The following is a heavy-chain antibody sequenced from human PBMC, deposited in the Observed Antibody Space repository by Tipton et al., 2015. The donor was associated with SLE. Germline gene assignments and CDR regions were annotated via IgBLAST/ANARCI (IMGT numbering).Heavy chain of an antibody. Sequence: SLRLSCAASGFTFSSYAMHWVRQVPGKGLEWVAVISYDGSNKYYADSVKGRFTISRDNSKNTLYLQMNSLRAEDTAVYYCARDQITGTYYFDYWGQGTLVTVSS. D-gene: IGHD1-20*01. CDR2: ISYDGSNK. J-gene: IGHJ4*02. CDR3: ARDQITGTYYFDY. CDR1: GFTFSSYA. V-gene: IGHV3-30-3*01.